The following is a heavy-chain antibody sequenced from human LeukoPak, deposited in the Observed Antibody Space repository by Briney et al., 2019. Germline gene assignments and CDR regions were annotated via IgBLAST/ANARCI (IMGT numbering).Heavy chain of an antibody. CDR3: AELGITMIGGV. J-gene: IGHJ6*04. D-gene: IGHD3-10*02. CDR1: GFTFSSYG. CDR2: ISGGGGST. Sequence: GGTLRLSCAASGFTFSSYGMSWVRQAPGKGLEWVSAISGGGGSTYYADSVKGRFTISRDNAKNSLYLQMNSLRAEDTAVYYCAELGITMIGGVWGKGTTVTISS. V-gene: IGHV3-23*01.